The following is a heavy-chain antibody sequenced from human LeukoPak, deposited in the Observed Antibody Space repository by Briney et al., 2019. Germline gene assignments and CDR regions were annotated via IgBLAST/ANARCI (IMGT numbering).Heavy chain of an antibody. V-gene: IGHV4-34*01. D-gene: IGHD3-22*01. CDR1: GGSISSYY. CDR2: INHGGST. CDR3: AREGSGYWIRLDY. J-gene: IGHJ4*02. Sequence: SETLSLTCTVSGGSISSYYWSWIRQPPGKGLEWIGEINHGGSTNYNPSLKSRVTISVDTSKNQFSLKLSSVTAADTAVYYCAREGSGYWIRLDYWGQGTLVTVSS.